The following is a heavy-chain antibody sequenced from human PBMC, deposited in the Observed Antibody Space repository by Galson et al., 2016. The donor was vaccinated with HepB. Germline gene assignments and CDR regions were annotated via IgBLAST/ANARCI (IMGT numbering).Heavy chain of an antibody. CDR1: GFAFSSYA. V-gene: IGHV3-23*01. D-gene: IGHD1-26*01. CDR3: VRERGQWEVGREGYFDY. CDR2: ISGNGGRT. Sequence: SLRLSCAASGFAFSSYAMSWVRLAPGKGLEYVLSISGNGGRTDSGDSVKGRFTISRDNARNSLSLQMNSLGVEDTAVYYCVRERGQWEVGREGYFDYWGHGTPVTVSS. J-gene: IGHJ4*01.